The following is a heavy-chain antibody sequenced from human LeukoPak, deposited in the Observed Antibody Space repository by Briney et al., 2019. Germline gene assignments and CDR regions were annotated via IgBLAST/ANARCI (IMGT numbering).Heavy chain of an antibody. Sequence: GGSLRLSCAASGFTFSSYWMHWVRQAPGKGLVWVSRINSDGSSTSYADSVKGRFTISRDNAKNTLYLQMNSLRAEDTAVYYCARVSGWYLGAFDIWGQGTMVTVSS. CDR2: INSDGSST. V-gene: IGHV3-74*01. CDR1: GFTFSSYW. D-gene: IGHD6-19*01. CDR3: ARVSGWYLGAFDI. J-gene: IGHJ3*02.